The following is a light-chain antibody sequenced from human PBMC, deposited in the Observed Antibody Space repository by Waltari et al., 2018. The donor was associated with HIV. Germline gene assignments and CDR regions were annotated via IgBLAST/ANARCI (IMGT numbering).Light chain of an antibody. J-gene: IGLJ2*01. Sequence: SYELTQSPSVSVSPGQTASIPYPAVQLGDTYACWYQQKPGQSPVLVIYEDSKRPSGIPERFSGSNSGNTATLTISGTQAMDEADYYCQAWDTTTVVFGGGTKLTVL. V-gene: IGLV3-1*01. CDR2: EDS. CDR1: QLGDTY. CDR3: QAWDTTTVV.